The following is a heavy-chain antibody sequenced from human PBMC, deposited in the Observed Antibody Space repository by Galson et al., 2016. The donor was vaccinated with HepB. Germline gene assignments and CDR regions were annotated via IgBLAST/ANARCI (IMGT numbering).Heavy chain of an antibody. D-gene: IGHD1-7*01. J-gene: IGHJ4*02. CDR2: ISWNSGSI. CDR3: AKADWKYVCDY. CDR1: GFTFDDYA. Sequence: SLRLSCAASGFTFDDYAMHWVRQAPGKGLEWVSGISWNSGSIDYADSVKGRFTISRDNAKNSLFLQMNSLRTEDTALYYCAKADWKYVCDYWGQGTLVTVSS. V-gene: IGHV3-9*01.